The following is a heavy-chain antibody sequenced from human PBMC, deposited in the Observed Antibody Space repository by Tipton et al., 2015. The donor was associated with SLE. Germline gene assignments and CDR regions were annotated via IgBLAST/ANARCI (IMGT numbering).Heavy chain of an antibody. CDR3: ATDAGEDLLWWWAY. D-gene: IGHD2-21*01. CDR2: ISGSGGST. Sequence: SLRLSCAASGFTFSSYSMNWVRQAPGKGLEWVSAISGSGGSTYYADSVKGRFTISRDNSKNTLYLQMNSLRAEDTAVYYCATDAGEDLLWWWAYWGQGTLVTVSS. J-gene: IGHJ4*02. V-gene: IGHV3-23*01. CDR1: GFTFSSYS.